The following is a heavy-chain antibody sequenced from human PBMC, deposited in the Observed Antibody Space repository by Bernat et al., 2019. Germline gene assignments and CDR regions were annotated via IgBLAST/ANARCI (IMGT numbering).Heavy chain of an antibody. CDR1: GGSISSYSYY. Sequence: QLQLQESGPGLVEPSETLSLTCTVSGGSISSYSYYWAWMRQPPGKGLEWIGSVYYSGSTYSTPSLKSRVTISVAPPENQFSLKLRSVTATDTAVYYCARHSSLVVASTNWFDPWGQGTLVTVSS. CDR3: ARHSSLVVASTNWFDP. J-gene: IGHJ5*02. D-gene: IGHD2-15*01. V-gene: IGHV4-39*01. CDR2: VYYSGST.